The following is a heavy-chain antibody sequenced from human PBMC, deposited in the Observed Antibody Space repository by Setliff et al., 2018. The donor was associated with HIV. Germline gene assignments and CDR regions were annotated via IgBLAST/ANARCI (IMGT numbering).Heavy chain of an antibody. CDR3: ARDIAAWGYFDY. J-gene: IGHJ4*02. Sequence: ASVKVSCKASGYNYYSYSISWVRQAPGQGLEWLAWIGGYVGDTHSAQKLQGRVTMTTDTSTSTAYMELRSPRSDDTAVYYCARDIAAWGYFDYWGQGTLVTVSS. CDR2: IGGYVGDT. CDR1: GYNYYSYS. D-gene: IGHD6-6*01. V-gene: IGHV1-18*01.